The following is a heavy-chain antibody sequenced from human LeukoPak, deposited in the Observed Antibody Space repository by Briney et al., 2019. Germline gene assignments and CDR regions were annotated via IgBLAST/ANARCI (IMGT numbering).Heavy chain of an antibody. CDR2: FYSSGRT. J-gene: IGHJ4*02. V-gene: IGHV4-59*05. CDR1: GFTFSNYSMN. D-gene: IGHD2-2*01. CDR3: ARAPDCSTSTCYGYYFDS. Sequence: GSLRLSCTASGFTFSNYSMNWVRQAPGKGLEWTGSFYSSGRTYYNPSLKSRVTISVDTSKNQLSLKLLSVTAADTAAYYCARAPDCSTSTCYGYYFDSWGQGTLVTVSS.